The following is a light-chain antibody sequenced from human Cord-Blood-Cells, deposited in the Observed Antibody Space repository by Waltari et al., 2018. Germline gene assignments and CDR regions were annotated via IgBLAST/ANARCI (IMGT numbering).Light chain of an antibody. J-gene: IGKJ2*01. V-gene: IGKV4-1*01. CDR1: QSVLYSSNNKNY. CDR3: QQYDSTPYT. Sequence: DIVMTQSPDSLAVSLGERATINCKSSQSVLYSSNNKNYLAWYQQKPGQPPKLLIYWASTRASGVPGRFSGSGSVTDFTLTISSQQAEDVAVYYCQQYDSTPYTFGQGTKLEIK. CDR2: WAS.